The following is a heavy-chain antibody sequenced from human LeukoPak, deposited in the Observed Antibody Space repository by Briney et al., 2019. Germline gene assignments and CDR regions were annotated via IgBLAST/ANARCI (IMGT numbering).Heavy chain of an antibody. D-gene: IGHD3-22*01. CDR3: ARSRKGNYYDSSGYYYGPGWFDP. V-gene: IGHV4-38-2*02. J-gene: IGHJ5*02. CDR1: GYSISSGYF. CDR2: IYHSGRT. Sequence: SETLSLTCTVSGYSISSGYFWGWIRQSPGKGLEWIGNIYHSGRTYYNPSLKSRVTLSVDTSKNQFSLKLSSVTAADTAVYYCARSRKGNYYDSSGYYYGPGWFDPWGQGTLVTVSS.